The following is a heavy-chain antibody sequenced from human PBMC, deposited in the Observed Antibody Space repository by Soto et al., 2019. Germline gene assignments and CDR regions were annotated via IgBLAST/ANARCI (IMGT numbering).Heavy chain of an antibody. D-gene: IGHD5-18*01. Sequence: PGGSLRLSCAASGFTFSNAWMSWVRQAPGKGLEWVGRIKSKTDGGTTDYAAPVKGRFTISRDDSKNTLYLQMNSLKTEDTAVYYCTTDQDTAMVPYYYYGMDVWGQGTTVPVSS. CDR3: TTDQDTAMVPYYYYGMDV. CDR1: GFTFSNAW. V-gene: IGHV3-15*01. CDR2: IKSKTDGGTT. J-gene: IGHJ6*02.